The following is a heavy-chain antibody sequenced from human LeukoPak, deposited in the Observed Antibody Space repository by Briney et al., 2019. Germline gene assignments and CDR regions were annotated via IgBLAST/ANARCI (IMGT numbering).Heavy chain of an antibody. D-gene: IGHD2-15*01. V-gene: IGHV4-59*01. Sequence: SETLSLTCTVSGGSISTDYWNWIREPPGKGLEWIGHIYHSGSTNYTPSLKSRVIISVDTSKNEFSLKLSSVTAADTAVYFCARGSYCSGGTCMFDYWGQGTLVTASS. CDR3: ARGSYCSGGTCMFDY. CDR2: IYHSGST. J-gene: IGHJ4*02. CDR1: GGSISTDY.